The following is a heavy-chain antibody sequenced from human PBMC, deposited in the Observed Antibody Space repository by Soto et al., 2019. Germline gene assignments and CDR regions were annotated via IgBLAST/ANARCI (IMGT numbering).Heavy chain of an antibody. J-gene: IGHJ6*02. Sequence: QVQLVQSGAEVKKPGSSVKVSCKASGGTFSSYAISWVRQAPGQGLEWKGGSIPIFGTANYAQKFQGRVMITADESKSTAYMELRSLRSKDTAVFYCAREPQTTYYDYVWGSLNGYYGMDVWGQGTTVTVS. D-gene: IGHD3-16*01. V-gene: IGHV1-69*01. CDR2: SIPIFGTA. CDR1: GGTFSSYA. CDR3: AREPQTTYYDYVWGSLNGYYGMDV.